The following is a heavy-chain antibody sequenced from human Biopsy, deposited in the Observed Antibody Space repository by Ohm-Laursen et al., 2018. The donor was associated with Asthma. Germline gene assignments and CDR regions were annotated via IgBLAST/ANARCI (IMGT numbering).Heavy chain of an antibody. D-gene: IGHD5-12*01. Sequence: SSVKVSCKASGDPFSNYAISWVRQAPGQGLEWMGGLIPVLGTPDHAQMFEGRVTITADESTSTAYMELSSLSSEDTAVYYCARGYSSSDRIVYYYSGLEVWGQGTTVTVSS. J-gene: IGHJ6*02. CDR2: LIPVLGTP. CDR1: GDPFSNYA. CDR3: ARGYSSSDRIVYYYSGLEV. V-gene: IGHV1-69*01.